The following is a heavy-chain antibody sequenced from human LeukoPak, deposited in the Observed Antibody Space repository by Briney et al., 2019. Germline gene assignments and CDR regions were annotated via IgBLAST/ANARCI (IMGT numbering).Heavy chain of an antibody. CDR1: GFTFSSYA. V-gene: IGHV3-23*01. D-gene: IGHD6-13*01. J-gene: IGHJ4*02. Sequence: GGSLRLSCAASGFTFSSYAMSWVRQAPGKGLEWVSTIRGSGGSTYYADSVKGRFTISRDNSKNTLYLQMNSLRAEDTAVYYCARSTVTVAAAGIDYWGQGTLVTVSS. CDR2: IRGSGGST. CDR3: ARSTVTVAAAGIDY.